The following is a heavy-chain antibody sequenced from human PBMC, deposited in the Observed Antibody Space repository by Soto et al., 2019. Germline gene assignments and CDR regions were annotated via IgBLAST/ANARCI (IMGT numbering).Heavy chain of an antibody. CDR1: GYTFTGYY. V-gene: IGHV1-2*04. J-gene: IGHJ4*02. CDR2: INPNSGGT. D-gene: IGHD2-15*01. CDR3: ARERGYCSGGSCSGNFDS. Sequence: GASVKVSCKASGYTFTGYYMHWVRQAPGQGLEWMGWINPNSGGTNYAQNFQGWVTMTRDTSISTAYMELSRLRSDDTAVYYCARERGYCSGGSCSGNFDSWGQGTLVTVSS.